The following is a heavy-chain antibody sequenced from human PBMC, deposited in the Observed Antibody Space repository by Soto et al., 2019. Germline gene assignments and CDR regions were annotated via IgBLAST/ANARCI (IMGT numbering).Heavy chain of an antibody. CDR3: ARRPSSGWYGSGAFDI. J-gene: IGHJ3*02. CDR2: IYPGDSDT. D-gene: IGHD6-19*01. Sequence: GESLKISCKGSGYSFTSYWIGWVRQIPGKGLEWMGIIYPGDSDTRYSPSFQGQVTISADKSISTAYLQWSSLKASDTAMYYCARRPSSGWYGSGAFDIWGQGTMVTVSS. CDR1: GYSFTSYW. V-gene: IGHV5-51*01.